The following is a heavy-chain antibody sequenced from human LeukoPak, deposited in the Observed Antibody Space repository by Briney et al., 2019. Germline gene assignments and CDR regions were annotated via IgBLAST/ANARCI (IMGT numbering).Heavy chain of an antibody. CDR3: ASYSGYDPGLGWFDP. CDR2: IYYSGST. J-gene: IGHJ5*02. Sequence: SETLSLTCTVSGGSISSSSYYWGWIRQPPGKGLEWIVSIYYSGSTYYNPSLKSRVTISVDTSKNQFTLKLSSVTAADTAVYYCASYSGYDPGLGWFDPWGQGTLVTVSS. V-gene: IGHV4-39*06. D-gene: IGHD5-12*01. CDR1: GGSISSSSYY.